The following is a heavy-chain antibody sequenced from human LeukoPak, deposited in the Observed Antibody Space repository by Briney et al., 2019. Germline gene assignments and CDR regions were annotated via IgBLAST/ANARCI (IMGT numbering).Heavy chain of an antibody. CDR3: ARDSPKNYYYYGMDV. CDR1: GFTLSEYY. J-gene: IGHJ6*02. Sequence: GGSLRLSCAASGFTLSEYYMSWIRQAPGKGLEWVSYISPGSTTIYYADSVKGRFTISRDNAKNSLHLQMNNLRAEDTAIYYCARDSPKNYYYYGMDVWGQGTTVTVSS. CDR2: ISPGSTTI. V-gene: IGHV3-11*01.